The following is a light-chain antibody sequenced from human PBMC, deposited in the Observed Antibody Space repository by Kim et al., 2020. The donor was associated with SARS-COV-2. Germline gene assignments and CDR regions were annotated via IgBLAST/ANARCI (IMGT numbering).Light chain of an antibody. V-gene: IGLV2-14*03. CDR2: DVN. CDR3: NSYTGNIDV. J-gene: IGLJ1*01. CDR1: SGDVGAYNL. Sequence: QSALTQPASVSGSPGQSITISCTGTSGDVGAYNLVSWYQQHPGKAPKLIIYDVNKRPSGVSNRFSGSKSANTASLTISGLQAEDEADYYCNSYTGNIDVFGTGTKVTVL.